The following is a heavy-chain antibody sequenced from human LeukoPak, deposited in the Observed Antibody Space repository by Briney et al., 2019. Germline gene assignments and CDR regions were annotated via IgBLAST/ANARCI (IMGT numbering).Heavy chain of an antibody. Sequence: GASVKVTCKASGYTFTGYYIHWVRQAPGQGLEWMGWINPNSGGTNYAQKFQGRVTMTRDTSISTAYMELSRLRSDDTAVYYCARATPGYCSSTSCPPSHWGQGTLVTVSS. D-gene: IGHD2-2*01. V-gene: IGHV1-2*02. CDR2: INPNSGGT. J-gene: IGHJ4*02. CDR3: ARATPGYCSSTSCPPSH. CDR1: GYTFTGYY.